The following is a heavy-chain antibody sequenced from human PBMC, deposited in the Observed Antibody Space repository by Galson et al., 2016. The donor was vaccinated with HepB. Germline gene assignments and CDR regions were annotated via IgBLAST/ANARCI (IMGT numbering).Heavy chain of an antibody. CDR2: IRSKANSYAT. J-gene: IGHJ4*02. CDR3: TRGFCSSTSCYANDY. Sequence: SLRLSCAASGFIFSGSAMHWVRQASGKGLEWLGRIRSKANSYATTYAASVKGRFTISRDDSKNTAYLKMNSLKTEDTAKYYCTRGFCSSTSCYANDYWGQGTLVTVSS. D-gene: IGHD2-2*01. V-gene: IGHV3-73*01. CDR1: GFIFSGSA.